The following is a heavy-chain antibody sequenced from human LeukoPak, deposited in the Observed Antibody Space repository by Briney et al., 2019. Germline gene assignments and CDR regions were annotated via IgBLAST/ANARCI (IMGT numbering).Heavy chain of an antibody. CDR1: GYTFTSYD. CDR3: ARVEGLTATVTD. CDR2: IITSAGST. J-gene: IGHJ4*02. V-gene: IGHV1-46*01. Sequence: ASVKVSCKASGYTFTSYDINWVRQAPGQGLEWMGLIITSAGSTTYAQNFQGRVTLTRDTSTSTVYMEMSSLRSEDTAVYYCARVEGLTATVTDWGQGPLVTVSS. D-gene: IGHD5-18*01.